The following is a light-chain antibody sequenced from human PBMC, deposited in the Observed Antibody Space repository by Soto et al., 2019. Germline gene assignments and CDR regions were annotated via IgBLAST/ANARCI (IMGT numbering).Light chain of an antibody. CDR3: AVWDDSLSGVV. CDR2: KNN. V-gene: IGLV1-47*01. CDR1: SSNIGSNY. Sequence: QSVLTQPPPASGTPGQRVTISCSGSSSNIGSNYVYWYQQLPGMAPKVLIYKNNQRPSGVPDRFSGFKSGTSASLAISGLRSEDEADYSCAVWDDSLSGVVFGGGTKLTVL. J-gene: IGLJ2*01.